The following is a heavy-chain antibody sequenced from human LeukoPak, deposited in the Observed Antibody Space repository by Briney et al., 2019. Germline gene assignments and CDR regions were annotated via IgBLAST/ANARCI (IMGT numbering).Heavy chain of an antibody. D-gene: IGHD4-17*01. CDR3: AKGLVTTGFGYWYFDL. CDR2: ISGSGGST. CDR1: RFTFSRYA. Sequence: GGSLRLSCAASRFTFSRYAMSWVRQAPGKGLEWVSAISGSGGSTYYADSVKGRFTISRDNSKNTLYLQMNSLRAEDTAVYYCAKGLVTTGFGYWYFDLWGRGTLVTVSS. J-gene: IGHJ2*01. V-gene: IGHV3-23*01.